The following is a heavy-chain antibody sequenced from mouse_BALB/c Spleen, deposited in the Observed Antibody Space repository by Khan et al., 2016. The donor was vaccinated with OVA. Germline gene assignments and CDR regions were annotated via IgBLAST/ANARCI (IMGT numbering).Heavy chain of an antibody. CDR2: ISTSYGDA. Sequence: QVQLQQSGTELVRPGVSVKISCKGSGYAFTAYAMNWVRESHEKSLEWIGDISTSYGDARYNQKFKGKATLTVDKSSSTAYMELARLTAEDSAIEYCAGDGRNSLLAYGGRGTLVTGSA. CDR1: GYAFTAYA. CDR3: AGDGRNSLLAY. D-gene: IGHD1-1*01. J-gene: IGHJ3*01. V-gene: IGHV1S137*01.